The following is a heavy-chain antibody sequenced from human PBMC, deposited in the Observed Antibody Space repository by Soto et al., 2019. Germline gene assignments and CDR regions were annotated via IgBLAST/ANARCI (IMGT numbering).Heavy chain of an antibody. CDR2: IYYSGST. CDR3: AGISGGHYGMDV. D-gene: IGHD3-10*01. Sequence: SETLSLTCTVSGGSISSYYWRWSRQPPGKGLEWIGYIYYSGSTSYNPSLKGRVTISLDTSKNQFSLKLSSVTAADTAVYYCAGISGGHYGMDVGGQGTTVTVSS. J-gene: IGHJ6*02. CDR1: GGSISSYY. V-gene: IGHV4-59*01.